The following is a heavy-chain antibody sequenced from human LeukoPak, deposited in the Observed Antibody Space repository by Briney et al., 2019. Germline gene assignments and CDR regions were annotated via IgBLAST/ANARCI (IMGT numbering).Heavy chain of an antibody. V-gene: IGHV4-39*07. D-gene: IGHD5-18*01. Sequence: PSETLSLTCTVSGGSISSSSYYWGWIRQPPGKGLEWIGSIYYSGSTYYNPSLKNRVTISVDTSKNQFSLKLSSVTAADTAVYYCARVLRGYSPYWGQGTLVTVSS. CDR3: ARVLRGYSPY. CDR1: GGSISSSSYY. J-gene: IGHJ4*02. CDR2: IYYSGST.